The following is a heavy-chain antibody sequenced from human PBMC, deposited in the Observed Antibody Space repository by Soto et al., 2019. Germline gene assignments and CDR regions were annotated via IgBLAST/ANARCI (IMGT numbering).Heavy chain of an antibody. V-gene: IGHV4-59*08. CDR2: IYNIGST. CDR3: ARHPSDFWFDP. D-gene: IGHD2-21*02. CDR1: GGPISGYY. J-gene: IGHJ5*02. Sequence: PSETLSLTCTVSGGPISGYYWSWLRQPPGKGLEWIGYIYNIGSTNYNPSLRSRVTMSIDTSQEQFSLKLSSVTAADTAVYYCARHPSDFWFDPWGQGTQVTVSS.